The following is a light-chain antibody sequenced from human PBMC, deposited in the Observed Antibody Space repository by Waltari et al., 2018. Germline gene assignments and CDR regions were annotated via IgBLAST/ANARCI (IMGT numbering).Light chain of an antibody. Sequence: QSVLTQSPSASGTPGQRVTISCSGSSSNIGDNVVNWYQQLPGKAPKLLIYRNGQRPSGVPDRFSASKAGTSASLANSGLQSEDEADYYCATWDDRMNGHWVFGGGTKVTVL. CDR3: ATWDDRMNGHWV. J-gene: IGLJ3*02. CDR2: RNG. V-gene: IGLV1-44*01. CDR1: SSNIGDNV.